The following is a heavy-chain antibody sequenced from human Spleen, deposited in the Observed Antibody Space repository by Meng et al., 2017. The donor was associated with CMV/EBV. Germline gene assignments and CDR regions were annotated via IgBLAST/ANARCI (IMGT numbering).Heavy chain of an antibody. V-gene: IGHV3-21*01. J-gene: IGHJ6*02. D-gene: IGHD2-2*01. Sequence: GESLKISCAGSGFTFSSYEMNWVRQAPGKGLEWVSSISSSSSYIYYADSVKGRFTISRDNAKNSLYLQMNSLRAEDTAVYYCARDWAPVDSLFEGMDVWGQGTTVTVSS. CDR1: GFTFSSYE. CDR2: ISSSSSYI. CDR3: ARDWAPVDSLFEGMDV.